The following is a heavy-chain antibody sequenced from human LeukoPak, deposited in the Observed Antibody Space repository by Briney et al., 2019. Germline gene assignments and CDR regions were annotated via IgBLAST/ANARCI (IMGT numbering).Heavy chain of an antibody. CDR1: GGSISSNDYY. V-gene: IGHV4-39*01. J-gene: IGHJ4*02. CDR2: ILYSGNT. CDR3: SRYIRRRPQFDY. Sequence: SETLSLTCTVSGGSISSNDYYWGWIRQPPGKGLEWIGNILYSGNTFYHPSLKSRITIAADTSKIQFSLKLSSVTAADTAVYHCSRYIRRRPQFDYWGQGTLVTASS.